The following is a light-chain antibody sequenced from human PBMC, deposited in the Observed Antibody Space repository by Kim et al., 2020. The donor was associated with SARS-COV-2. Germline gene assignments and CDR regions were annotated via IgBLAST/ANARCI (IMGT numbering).Light chain of an antibody. V-gene: IGKV3-15*01. Sequence: EIVMTQSPATLSMSPGERATLSCRASQSVSSNLAWYQQKPGQAPRLLIYAASTRATGIPARFSGSGSGTEFTLTISSLQSEDFAVYYCQQYNDWTFGQGTKVDIK. CDR2: AAS. J-gene: IGKJ1*01. CDR3: QQYNDWT. CDR1: QSVSSN.